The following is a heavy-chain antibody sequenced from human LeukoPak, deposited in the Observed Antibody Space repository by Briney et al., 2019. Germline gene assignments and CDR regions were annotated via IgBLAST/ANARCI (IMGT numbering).Heavy chain of an antibody. D-gene: IGHD7-27*01. CDR2: ISGSGGST. CDR1: GFIFSTYA. CDR3: AKPYPNWGSPFDY. V-gene: IGHV3-23*01. Sequence: GGSLRLSCAASGFIFSTYAMSWVRQAPGKGLEWVSAISGSGGSTYYADSVKGRFTISRDNSKNTLYLQMNSLRAEGTAIYYCAKPYPNWGSPFDYWGQGTLVSVSS. J-gene: IGHJ4*02.